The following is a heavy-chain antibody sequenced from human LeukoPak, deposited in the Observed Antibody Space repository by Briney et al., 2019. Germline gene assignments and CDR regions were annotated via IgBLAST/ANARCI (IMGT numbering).Heavy chain of an antibody. CDR2: IYYSGNT. Sequence: SETLSLTCTVSGDSINDYYWTWLRQPPGKGLEWIGYIYYSGNTNYNPSLKSRVTISLDTSKNQSSLKLTSVTAADTAMYYCARRKAKTPNYFDYWGQGALVTVSS. V-gene: IGHV4-59*08. J-gene: IGHJ4*02. CDR1: GDSINDYY. CDR3: ARRKAKTPNYFDY.